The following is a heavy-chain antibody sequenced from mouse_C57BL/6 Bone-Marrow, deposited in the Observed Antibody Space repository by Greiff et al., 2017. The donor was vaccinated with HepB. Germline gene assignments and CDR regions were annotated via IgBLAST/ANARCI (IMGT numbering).Heavy chain of an antibody. CDR2: IDPETGGT. CDR3: TRGTTVPHWYFDV. V-gene: IGHV1-15*01. D-gene: IGHD1-1*01. J-gene: IGHJ1*03. CDR1: GYTFTDYE. Sequence: QVHVKQSGAELVRPGASVTLSCKASGYTFTDYEMHWVKQTPVHGLEWIGAIDPETGGTAYNQKFKGKAILTADKSSSTAYMALRSLTSEDSAVYNCTRGTTVPHWYFDVWGTGTTVTVSS.